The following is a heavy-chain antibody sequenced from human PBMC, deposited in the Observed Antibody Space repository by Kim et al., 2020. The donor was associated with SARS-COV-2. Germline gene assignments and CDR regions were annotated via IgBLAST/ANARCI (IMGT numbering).Heavy chain of an antibody. CDR2: IRTTASGGAT. CDR3: SGNFWDY. Sequence: GGSLRLSCTASGFTFGTYPMSWFRQAPGKGLEWIGFIRTTASGGATEYAPSVIGRFTISSYDYTSTAYLHINSLKTPDSAEYYCSGNFWDYWGHGTLVTV. J-gene: IGHJ4*01. CDR1: GFTFGTYP. V-gene: IGHV3-49*03.